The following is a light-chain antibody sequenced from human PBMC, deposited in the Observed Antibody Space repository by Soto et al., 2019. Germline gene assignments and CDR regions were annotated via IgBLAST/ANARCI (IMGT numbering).Light chain of an antibody. J-gene: IGLJ1*01. CDR2: GVT. V-gene: IGLV2-14*01. CDR1: SSDIGGYDY. Sequence: QSALTQPASVSGSPGQSITISCTGTSSDIGGYDYVSWYQHHPGKAPKFIIYGVTNRPSGVSHRFSGSKSANTASLTTSGLQAEDEADYYCTSYTSSSTHVFGNGTKVTVL. CDR3: TSYTSSSTHV.